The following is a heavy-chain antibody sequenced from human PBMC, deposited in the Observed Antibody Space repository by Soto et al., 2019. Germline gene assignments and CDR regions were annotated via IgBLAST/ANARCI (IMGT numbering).Heavy chain of an antibody. Sequence: SETLSLTCTVSGGSISSYYWSWIRQPPGKGQEWIGYVYYSGSTNYNPSLKRRVTFSADSSRGQFSLRLNSVTAADTAVYYCARTVLGPDLLADSFVDYYYYMDVWGQGTTVTVSS. CDR2: VYYSGST. CDR1: GGSISSYY. CDR3: ARTVLGPDLLADSFVDYYYYMDV. J-gene: IGHJ6*03. V-gene: IGHV4-59*08. D-gene: IGHD3-9*01.